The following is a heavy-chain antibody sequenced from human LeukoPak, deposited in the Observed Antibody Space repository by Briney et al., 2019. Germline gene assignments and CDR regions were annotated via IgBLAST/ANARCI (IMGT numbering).Heavy chain of an antibody. CDR1: GFTFSSYW. V-gene: IGHV3-7*01. Sequence: GGSLRLSCAASGFTFSSYWMAWVGKTPGKGLEWVANIKHDAREKDNVDSVKGRFTIYRANAQDSSSLQMNTLGAGAPAVYYCPRDRGSTGYDLYDYWGQGTLVTVSS. J-gene: IGHJ4*02. CDR2: IKHDAREK. CDR3: PRDRGSTGYDLYDY. D-gene: IGHD5-12*01.